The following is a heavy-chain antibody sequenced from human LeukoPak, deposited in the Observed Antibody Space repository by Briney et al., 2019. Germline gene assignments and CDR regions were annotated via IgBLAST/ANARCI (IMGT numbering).Heavy chain of an antibody. Sequence: PSETLSLTCTVSGGSISSYYWSWIRQPPGKGLEWIGYISYSGSTNYNPSLKSRVTISVDTSKNQFSLKLSSVTAADTAVYYCARLATHPPEYSSSWRQTYYYFSCMDVWGQGTTVTVSS. CDR1: GGSISSYY. CDR3: ARLATHPPEYSSSWRQTYYYFSCMDV. V-gene: IGHV4-59*08. D-gene: IGHD6-13*01. CDR2: ISYSGST. J-gene: IGHJ6*02.